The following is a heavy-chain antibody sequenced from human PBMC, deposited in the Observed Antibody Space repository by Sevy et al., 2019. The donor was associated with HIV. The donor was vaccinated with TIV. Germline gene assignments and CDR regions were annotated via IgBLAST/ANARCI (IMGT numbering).Heavy chain of an antibody. J-gene: IGHJ4*02. CDR2: IRQDGGEI. V-gene: IGHV3-7*01. Sequence: GGSLRLSCAASGFTFDTYWMQWVRQAPGKGLEWVANIRQDGGEIYYSDSVKGRFTISRDNAKESLFLQMTNLKVEDSGIYYCARRCFDVWGQGVLVTVSS. CDR1: GFTFDTYW. CDR3: ARRCFDV.